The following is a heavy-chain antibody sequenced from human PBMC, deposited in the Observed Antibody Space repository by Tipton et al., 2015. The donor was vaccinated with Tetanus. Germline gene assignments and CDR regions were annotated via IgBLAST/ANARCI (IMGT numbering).Heavy chain of an antibody. D-gene: IGHD2-15*01. CDR2: SWYDGTDK. V-gene: IGHV3-33*01. CDR1: GFIFSSYG. J-gene: IGHJ4*02. CDR3: ARGADCSGGSCFSRDFDN. Sequence: SLRLSCAASGFIFSSYGIHWVRQAPGKGLEWVAVSWYDGTDKYYADSVKGRFTISRDNSKNTLYLQMNSLRAGDTAVYYWARGADCSGGSCFSRDFDNWGQGTQVTVSS.